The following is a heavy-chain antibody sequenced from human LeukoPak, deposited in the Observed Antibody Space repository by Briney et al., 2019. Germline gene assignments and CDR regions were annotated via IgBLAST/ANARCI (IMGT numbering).Heavy chain of an antibody. J-gene: IGHJ4*02. Sequence: ASVKVSCKASGYTFTGYYMHWVRQAPGQALEWMGWINPNSGGTNYAQKFQGRVAMTRDTSISTAYMELSRLRSDDTAVYYCARVGGSSGWTNFDYWGQGTLVTVSS. CDR2: INPNSGGT. V-gene: IGHV1-2*02. CDR1: GYTFTGYY. CDR3: ARVGGSSGWTNFDY. D-gene: IGHD6-19*01.